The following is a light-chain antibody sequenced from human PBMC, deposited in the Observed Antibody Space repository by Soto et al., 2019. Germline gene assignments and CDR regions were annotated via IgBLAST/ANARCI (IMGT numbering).Light chain of an antibody. V-gene: IGKV3-20*01. J-gene: IGKJ1*01. Sequence: EIVLTQSPGTLSLSPVERATLSCRASQSVSSNLAWYQQKPGQAPRLLIHGASNRATGIPARFSGSGSGTDFTLKISRVEAEDVGVYYCMKALQTPRTCGQGNKGDIK. CDR2: GAS. CDR1: QSVSSN. CDR3: MKALQTPRT.